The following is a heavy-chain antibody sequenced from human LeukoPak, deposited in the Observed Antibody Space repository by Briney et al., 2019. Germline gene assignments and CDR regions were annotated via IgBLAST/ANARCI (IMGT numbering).Heavy chain of an antibody. J-gene: IGHJ4*02. CDR1: GYSFTNYW. CDR3: ARLLDYGGTYYFDY. Sequence: GEFLKISCKDSGYSFTNYWIAWVRQMPGKGLEWMGIIYPRDSDTTYSPSFQGQVTISADKSISTAYLQWSSLKASDTAMYFCARLLDYGGTYYFDYWGQGTLVTVSS. D-gene: IGHD4-23*01. CDR2: IYPRDSDT. V-gene: IGHV5-51*01.